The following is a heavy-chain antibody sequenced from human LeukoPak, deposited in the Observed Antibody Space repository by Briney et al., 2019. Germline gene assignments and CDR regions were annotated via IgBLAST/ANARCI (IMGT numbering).Heavy chain of an antibody. Sequence: GGSLRPSCAASGFTFSSYWMSWVRQAPGKGLEWVANIKQDGSEKYYVDSVKGRFTISRDNAKNSLYLQMNSLRAEDTAVYYCARDPAILGSGSYLDYWGQGTLVTVSS. CDR1: GFTFSSYW. CDR2: IKQDGSEK. D-gene: IGHD3-10*01. J-gene: IGHJ4*02. CDR3: ARDPAILGSGSYLDY. V-gene: IGHV3-7*03.